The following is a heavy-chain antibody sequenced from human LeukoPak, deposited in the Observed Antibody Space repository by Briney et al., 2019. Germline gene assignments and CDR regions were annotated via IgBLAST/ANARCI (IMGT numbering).Heavy chain of an antibody. D-gene: IGHD3-3*01. Sequence: EASVKVSCKASGGTFSSYTISWVRQAPGQGLEWMGRIIPILGIANYAQKFQGSVTITADKSTSIAYMELSSLRSEDTAVYYCARDDFWSGYADWGQGTLVTVSS. V-gene: IGHV1-69*02. CDR1: GGTFSSYT. CDR3: ARDDFWSGYAD. J-gene: IGHJ4*02. CDR2: IIPILGIA.